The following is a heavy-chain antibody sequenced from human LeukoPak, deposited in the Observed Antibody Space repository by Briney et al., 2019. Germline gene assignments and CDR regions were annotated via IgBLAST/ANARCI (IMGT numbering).Heavy chain of an antibody. V-gene: IGHV3-23*01. Sequence: PGGSLRLSCAASGFTFSSYGMSWVRQAPGKGLEWVSAISDSGGSTYYADSVKGRFTISRDNSKNTLYLQMNSLGAEDTAVYYCAKDEVDIVATRKSDYWGQGTLVTVSS. CDR2: ISDSGGST. CDR3: AKDEVDIVATRKSDY. D-gene: IGHD5-12*01. J-gene: IGHJ4*02. CDR1: GFTFSSYG.